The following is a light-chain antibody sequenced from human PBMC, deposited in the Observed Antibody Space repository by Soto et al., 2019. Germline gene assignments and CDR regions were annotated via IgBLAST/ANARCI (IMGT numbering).Light chain of an antibody. CDR3: AVWDQSLTGWV. Sequence: QAVLTPPPSASGTPGQSLTISCSGSSSKIGSHFVYWYQHLPGTAPKLLIFRDGQRPSGVPARFFGSKSGTSASLAISGLRSEYEADYYCAVWDQSLTGWVFGGGTKLTVL. CDR2: RDG. CDR1: SSKIGSHF. V-gene: IGLV1-47*01. J-gene: IGLJ3*02.